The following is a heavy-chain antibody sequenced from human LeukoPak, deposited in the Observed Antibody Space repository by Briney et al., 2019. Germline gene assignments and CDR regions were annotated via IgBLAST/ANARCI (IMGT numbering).Heavy chain of an antibody. J-gene: IGHJ6*03. CDR2: IWYDGSTK. D-gene: IGHD1-26*01. CDR3: AKEGREIYYYYYMDV. V-gene: IGHV3-33*03. Sequence: PGKSLRLSCEASGFSFSDYNMNWVRQAPGKGLEWLAVIWYDGSTKYYADSVKGRFTISRDNSKNTLYLQMDSLRAEDTAVYYCAKEGREIYYYYYMDVWGKGTTVTVTS. CDR1: GFSFSDYN.